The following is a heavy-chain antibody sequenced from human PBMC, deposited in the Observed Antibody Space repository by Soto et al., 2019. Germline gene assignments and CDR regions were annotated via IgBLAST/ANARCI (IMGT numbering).Heavy chain of an antibody. D-gene: IGHD4-17*01. CDR1: GFTFSSYA. CDR2: ISGSGGST. CDR3: AKVYYGDYEGGY. J-gene: IGHJ4*02. Sequence: GXSLRLSCAASGFTFSSYAMSWVRQAPGKGLEWVSAISGSGGSTYYADSVKGRFTISRDNSKNTLYLQMNSLRAEDTAVYYCAKVYYGDYEGGYWGQGTLVTVSS. V-gene: IGHV3-23*01.